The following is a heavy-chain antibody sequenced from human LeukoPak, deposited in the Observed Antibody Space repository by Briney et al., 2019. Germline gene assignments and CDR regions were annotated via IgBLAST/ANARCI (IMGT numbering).Heavy chain of an antibody. CDR2: IGAADDT. J-gene: IGHJ4*02. Sequence: HSGGSLRLSCAASGFTFSNYDMFWVCQTTGKGLEWVSTIGAADDTYYPGSVRGRFTISRESAKDSLYLQMNSLRAGDTAVYYCARGSGSHFDYWGQGTLVTVSS. CDR3: ARGSGSHFDY. CDR1: GFTFSNYD. V-gene: IGHV3-13*04. D-gene: IGHD1-26*01.